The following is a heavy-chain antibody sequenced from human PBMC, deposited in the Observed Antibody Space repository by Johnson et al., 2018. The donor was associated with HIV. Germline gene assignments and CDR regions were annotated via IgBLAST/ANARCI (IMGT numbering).Heavy chain of an antibody. V-gene: IGHV3-7*01. CDR2: IKQDASEK. D-gene: IGHD4-11*01. Sequence: VHLVESGGGLVHPGGSLRLSCGASGFTFSSYWMSWVRQAPGKGLECVANIKQDASEKYYVDSLKGRFTISRDNAKNSLYLQMNSLRAEDTAVYYCARDDDYSKVRAFDIWGQGTMVTVSS. CDR3: ARDDDYSKVRAFDI. CDR1: GFTFSSYW. J-gene: IGHJ3*02.